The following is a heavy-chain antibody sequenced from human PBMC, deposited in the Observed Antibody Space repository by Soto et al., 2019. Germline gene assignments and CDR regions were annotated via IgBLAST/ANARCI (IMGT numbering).Heavy chain of an antibody. D-gene: IGHD3-10*01. V-gene: IGHV1-24*01. CDR3: ATLGKGGSGSSPALHYYYGMDV. J-gene: IGHJ6*02. Sequence: GASVKVSSKVSGYTLTELSMHWVRQAPGKGLEWMGGFDPEDGETIYAQKFQGRVTMTEDTSTDTAYMELSSLRSEDTAVYYCATLGKGGSGSSPALHYYYGMDVWGQGTTVTVSS. CDR1: GYTLTELS. CDR2: FDPEDGET.